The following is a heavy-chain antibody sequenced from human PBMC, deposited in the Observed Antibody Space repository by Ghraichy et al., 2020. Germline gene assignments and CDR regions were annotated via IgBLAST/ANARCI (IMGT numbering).Heavy chain of an antibody. V-gene: IGHV4-34*01. CDR3: ASSSWYFGYGMDV. CDR1: GGSFSGYY. Sequence: SETLSLTCAVYGGSFSGYYWSWIRQPPGKGLEWIGEINHSGSTNYNPSLKSRVTISVDTSKNQFSLKLSSVTAADTAVYYCASSSWYFGYGMDVWGQGTTVTVSS. J-gene: IGHJ6*02. D-gene: IGHD6-13*01. CDR2: INHSGST.